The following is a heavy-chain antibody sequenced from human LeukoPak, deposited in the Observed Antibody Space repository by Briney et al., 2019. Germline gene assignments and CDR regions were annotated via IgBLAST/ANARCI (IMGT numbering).Heavy chain of an antibody. CDR1: GFTFGDYA. D-gene: IGHD6-13*01. CDR2: IRSKAYGGTT. V-gene: IGHV3-49*03. CDR3: TTPGRSIAAAGNYYYYMDV. Sequence: GGSLRLSCTASGFTFGDYAMSWFRQAPGKGLEWVGFIRSKAYGGTTEYAASVKGRFTISRDDSKSIAYLQMNSLKTEDTAVYYCTTPGRSIAAAGNYYYYMDVWGKGTTVTVS. J-gene: IGHJ6*03.